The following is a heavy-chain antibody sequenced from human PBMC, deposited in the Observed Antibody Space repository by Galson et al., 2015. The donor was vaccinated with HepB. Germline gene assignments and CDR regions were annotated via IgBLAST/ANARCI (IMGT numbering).Heavy chain of an antibody. V-gene: IGHV3-30*02. Sequence: SLRLSCAASGFTFSSYGMHWVRQAPGKGLEWVAFIRYDGSNKYYADSVKGRFTISRDNSKNTLYLQMNSLRAEDTAVYYCAKDLFIDYGDPAGAFDIWGQGTMVTVSS. D-gene: IGHD4-17*01. CDR2: IRYDGSNK. CDR3: AKDLFIDYGDPAGAFDI. J-gene: IGHJ3*02. CDR1: GFTFSSYG.